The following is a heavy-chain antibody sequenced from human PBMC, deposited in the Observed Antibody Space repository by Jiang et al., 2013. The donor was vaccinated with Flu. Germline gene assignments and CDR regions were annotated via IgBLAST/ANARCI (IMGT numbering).Heavy chain of an antibody. CDR3: ARRVVVVAATRSYWYFDL. CDR2: IDPSDSYT. CDR1: GYSFTSYW. J-gene: IGHJ2*01. D-gene: IGHD2-15*01. V-gene: IGHV5-10-1*01. Sequence: GAEVKKPGESLRISCKGSGYSFTSYWISWVRQMPGKGLEWMGRIDPSDSYTNYSPSFQGHVTISADKSISTAYLQWSSLKASDTAMYYCARRVVVVAATRSYWYFDLWGRGTLVTVSS.